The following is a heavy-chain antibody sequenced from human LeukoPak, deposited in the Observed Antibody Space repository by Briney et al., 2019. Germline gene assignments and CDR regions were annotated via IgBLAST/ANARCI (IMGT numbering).Heavy chain of an antibody. Sequence: GGSLRLSCVASGFTFSAYWMTWVRQAPGKGLDWVANIRLDGSENYYVDSVRGRFTISRDNAKNSLYLQMNSLRAEDTAVYYCARRARYCTSTSCDPIGAFDIWGQGTMVTAFS. CDR2: IRLDGSEN. V-gene: IGHV3-7*01. D-gene: IGHD2-2*01. J-gene: IGHJ3*02. CDR3: ARRARYCTSTSCDPIGAFDI. CDR1: GFTFSAYW.